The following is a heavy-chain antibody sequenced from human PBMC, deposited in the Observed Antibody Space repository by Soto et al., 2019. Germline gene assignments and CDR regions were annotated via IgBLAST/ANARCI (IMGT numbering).Heavy chain of an antibody. D-gene: IGHD1-7*01. V-gene: IGHV6-1*01. Sequence: SQTLSLACALSGDSVTSNSAGWNWIRLTPSRGLEWLARTYYRSRWYNDYAVSVRSRITVNPDTSKNQFSLQLTSVTPEDTAVYYCAGTTSHQWYYMDVWGKGTTVTVSS. CDR2: TYYRSRWYN. CDR1: GDSVTSNSAG. J-gene: IGHJ6*03. CDR3: AGTTSHQWYYMDV.